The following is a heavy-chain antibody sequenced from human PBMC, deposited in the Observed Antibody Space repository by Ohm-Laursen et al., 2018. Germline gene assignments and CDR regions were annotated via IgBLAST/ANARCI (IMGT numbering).Heavy chain of an antibody. CDR1: GGSISSYY. CDR3: ARGGRGYSYGYVAYYGMDV. D-gene: IGHD5-18*01. J-gene: IGHJ6*02. Sequence: TLSLTCTVSGGSISSYYWSWIRQPPGKGLEWIGYIYYSGSTNYNPSLKSRVTISVDTSKNQFSLKLSSVTAADTAVYYCARGGRGYSYGYVAYYGMDVWGQGTTVTVSS. V-gene: IGHV4-59*12. CDR2: IYYSGST.